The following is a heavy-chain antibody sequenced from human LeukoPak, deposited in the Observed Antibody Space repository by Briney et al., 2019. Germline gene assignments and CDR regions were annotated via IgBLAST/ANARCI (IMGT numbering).Heavy chain of an antibody. J-gene: IGHJ4*02. CDR1: GGSISSGDYY. CDR2: IYYSGST. D-gene: IGHD3-3*01. V-gene: IGHV4-30-4*08. CDR3: ARTSGYDFWSGYYRSDY. Sequence: SQTLSLTCTVSGGSISSGDYYWSWIRQPPGQGLEWIGYIYYSGSTYYNPSLSSRATISVDTYKNQFYLKLSSVTAADTAVYYCARTSGYDFWSGYYRSDYWGKGTLVTVSS.